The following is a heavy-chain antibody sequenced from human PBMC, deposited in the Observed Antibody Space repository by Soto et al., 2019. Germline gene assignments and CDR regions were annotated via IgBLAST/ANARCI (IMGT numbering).Heavy chain of an antibody. CDR1: GFTVSDYG. CDR3: ARDPRNCATTSCKTQSLNNRFDH. V-gene: IGHV3-30*03. D-gene: IGHD2-2*01. Sequence: PGGSLRLSCAPSGFTVSDYGIHWVRQSPAKGLEGVAVISHDGGDIFYADSVKGRFTISRDNSKNTLYLQMNSLKPEDTAVYYCARDPRNCATTSCKTQSLNNRFDHWGQGTLVTVYS. J-gene: IGHJ5*02. CDR2: ISHDGGDI.